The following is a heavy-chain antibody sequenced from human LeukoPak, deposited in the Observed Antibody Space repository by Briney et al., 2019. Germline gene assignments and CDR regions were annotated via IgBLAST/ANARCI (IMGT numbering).Heavy chain of an antibody. CDR2: ISSSSSYI. D-gene: IGHD1-1*01. Sequence: PGGSLRLSCAASGFTFSSYSMNWVRQAPGKGLEWVSSISSSSSYINYADSVKGRFTISRDNAKNSLYLQMNSLRAEDTAVYYCARDPGRPSANWFDPWGQGTLVTVSS. CDR1: GFTFSSYS. CDR3: ARDPGRPSANWFDP. V-gene: IGHV3-21*01. J-gene: IGHJ5*02.